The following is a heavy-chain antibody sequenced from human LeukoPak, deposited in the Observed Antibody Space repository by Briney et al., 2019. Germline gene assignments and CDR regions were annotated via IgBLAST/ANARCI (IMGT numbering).Heavy chain of an antibody. CDR2: ISSSSSYI. CDR1: GFTFSSCS. D-gene: IGHD6-19*01. J-gene: IGHJ3*02. Sequence: PGGSLRLSCAASGFTFSSCSMNWVRQAPGKGLEWVSSISSSSSYIYYADSVKGRFTISRDNSKNTLYLQMNSLRAEDTAVYYCAKDQSSSGWFMGASDAFDIWGQGTMVTVSS. V-gene: IGHV3-21*04. CDR3: AKDQSSSGWFMGASDAFDI.